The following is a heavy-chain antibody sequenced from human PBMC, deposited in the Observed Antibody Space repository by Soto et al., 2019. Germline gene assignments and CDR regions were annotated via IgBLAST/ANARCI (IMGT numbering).Heavy chain of an antibody. CDR3: ARPDYGDYVFDY. CDR2: ISSSSSYI. CDR1: GFTFSSYS. Sequence: EVQLVESGGGLVKPGGSLRLSCAASGFTFSSYSMNWVRQAPGKGLEWVSSISSSSSYIYYADSVKGRFTISRDNAKNSLYLQMNSLRAEDTAGYYCARPDYGDYVFDYWGQGTLVTVSS. J-gene: IGHJ4*02. D-gene: IGHD4-17*01. V-gene: IGHV3-21*01.